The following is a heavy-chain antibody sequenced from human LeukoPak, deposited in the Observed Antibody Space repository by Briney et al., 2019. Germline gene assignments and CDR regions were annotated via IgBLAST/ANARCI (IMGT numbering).Heavy chain of an antibody. CDR1: GGSISSSSYY. Sequence: KPSETLSLTCTVSGGSISSSSYYWGWIRQPPGKGLERIGSIYYSGSTCYNPSLKSRVTISVDTSKNQFSLKLSSVTAADTAVYYCARLDDAFDIWGQGTMVTVSS. J-gene: IGHJ3*02. CDR3: ARLDDAFDI. CDR2: IYYSGST. V-gene: IGHV4-39*01.